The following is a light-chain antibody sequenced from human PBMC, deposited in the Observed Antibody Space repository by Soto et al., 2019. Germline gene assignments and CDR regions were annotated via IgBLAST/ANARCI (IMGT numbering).Light chain of an antibody. V-gene: IGKV1-9*01. J-gene: IGKJ5*01. CDR2: AAS. CDR1: QGISSY. Sequence: DIQLTQSPSFLSASVGDRVTITCRASQGISSYLAWYQQKPGNAPKLLIYAASTLQSGVPSRFSGSGSGTEFTLTISSLQPEDFATYYWQQLNRYPITFGQGTRLEIK. CDR3: QQLNRYPIT.